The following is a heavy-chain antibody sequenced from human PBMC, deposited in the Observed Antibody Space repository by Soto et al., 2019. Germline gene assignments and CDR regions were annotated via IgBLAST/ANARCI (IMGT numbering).Heavy chain of an antibody. D-gene: IGHD3-10*02. Sequence: QVQLVQSGAEVKKPGASLKVSCKASGYTFTSYTIHWMRQAPGQRLKWMGWINPGNGNTEYSQNFQGRVTITRDTSASTAYMELSSLASEDTAGYYCARSVPLSPWGQGTLVTVSS. J-gene: IGHJ4*02. CDR1: GYTFTSYT. CDR3: ARSVPLSP. CDR2: INPGNGNT. V-gene: IGHV1-3*01.